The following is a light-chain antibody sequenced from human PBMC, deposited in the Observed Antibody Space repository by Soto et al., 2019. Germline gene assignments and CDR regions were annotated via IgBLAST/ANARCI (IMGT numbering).Light chain of an antibody. CDR2: EVS. V-gene: IGLV2-14*02. J-gene: IGLJ1*01. CDR1: RSNVGSYNF. Sequence: QSVLTQPASVSGSRGQSITISCTGSRSNVGSYNFVSWYRQYPGKAPELMIYEVSNRPSGVPNRFSGSKSGNTASLTISGLQAEDEADYYCSSYTSSSTLVFGTGTKVTVL. CDR3: SSYTSSSTLV.